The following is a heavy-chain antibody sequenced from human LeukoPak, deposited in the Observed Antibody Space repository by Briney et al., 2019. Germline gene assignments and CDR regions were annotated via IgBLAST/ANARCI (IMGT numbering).Heavy chain of an antibody. CDR3: ARAMMVVTNLWRVFDC. Sequence: PGGSLRLSCAASGFTFTNYAMSWVRQAPGKGLEWVSGISGGGGSTDYGDSVKGRFTVSRDNSKNTLYLQMNGLRAEDTAVYYCARAMMVVTNLWRVFDCWGQGTLVTVSS. V-gene: IGHV3-23*01. CDR2: ISGGGGST. J-gene: IGHJ4*02. D-gene: IGHD3-22*01. CDR1: GFTFTNYA.